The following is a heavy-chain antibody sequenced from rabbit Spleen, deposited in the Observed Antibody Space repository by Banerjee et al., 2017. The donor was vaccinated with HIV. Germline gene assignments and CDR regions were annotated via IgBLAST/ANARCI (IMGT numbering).Heavy chain of an antibody. Sequence: EESGGDLVKPGASLTLTCKASGFDFSSNAMCWVRQAPGKGPEWIACIYNGDDTTYYATWVHGRFTISKASSNTVTLQMTSLTAADTATCFCARDLVGVIGWNFNLWGPGTLVTVS. J-gene: IGHJ4*01. V-gene: IGHV1S47*01. D-gene: IGHD5-1*01. CDR3: ARDLVGVIGWNFNL. CDR1: GFDFSSNA. CDR2: IYNGDDTT.